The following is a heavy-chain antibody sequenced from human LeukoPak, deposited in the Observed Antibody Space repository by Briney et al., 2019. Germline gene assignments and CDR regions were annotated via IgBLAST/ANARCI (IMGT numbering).Heavy chain of an antibody. Sequence: GGSLRLSCAASGFTFSSYGMHWVRQAPGKGLEWVAVISYDGSNKYYADSVKGRFTISRDNSKNTLYLQMNSLRAEDTAVYYCAKGGYDSSLNFDYWGQGTLVTVSS. CDR1: GFTFSSYG. CDR2: ISYDGSNK. D-gene: IGHD3-22*01. J-gene: IGHJ4*02. CDR3: AKGGYDSSLNFDY. V-gene: IGHV3-30*18.